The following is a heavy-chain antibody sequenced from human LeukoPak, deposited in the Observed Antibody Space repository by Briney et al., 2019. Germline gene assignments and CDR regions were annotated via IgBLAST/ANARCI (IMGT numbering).Heavy chain of an antibody. D-gene: IGHD5-12*01. J-gene: IGHJ4*02. Sequence: GESLKISCKGSGYSFTSYWIGWVRQMPGKGLEWMGIIYPGGSDTRYSPSFQGQVTISADKSISTAYLQWSSLKASDTAMYYCARLVYSGYEGRIFDYWGQGTLVTVSS. CDR3: ARLVYSGYEGRIFDY. CDR2: IYPGGSDT. V-gene: IGHV5-51*01. CDR1: GYSFTSYW.